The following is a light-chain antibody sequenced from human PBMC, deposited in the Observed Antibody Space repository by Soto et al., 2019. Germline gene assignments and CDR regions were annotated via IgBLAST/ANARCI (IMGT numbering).Light chain of an antibody. Sequence: EIVLTQSPGFLSLSPGERATLSCRASQSVDSSFFAWYQQKPGQAPRLLIYGASKRATGITDRFSGSGSGTDFTLTISSLEPEDFAVYYCQQYVSSVTFGQGTKVEIK. CDR1: QSVDSSF. CDR2: GAS. CDR3: QQYVSSVT. J-gene: IGKJ1*01. V-gene: IGKV3-20*01.